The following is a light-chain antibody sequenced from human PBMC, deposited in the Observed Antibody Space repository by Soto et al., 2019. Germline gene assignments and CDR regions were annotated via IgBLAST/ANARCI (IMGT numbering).Light chain of an antibody. CDR3: QQSYRTPVT. Sequence: DIQMTQSPSSLSASVGDRVTITCRASQNILTYLNWYQQKPGKAPKLLIVLASSLATGVPSRFSGSGSGTEFTLTITGLQPEDSATYYCQQSYRTPVTFGQGTNLEIK. J-gene: IGKJ1*01. V-gene: IGKV1-39*01. CDR2: LAS. CDR1: QNILTY.